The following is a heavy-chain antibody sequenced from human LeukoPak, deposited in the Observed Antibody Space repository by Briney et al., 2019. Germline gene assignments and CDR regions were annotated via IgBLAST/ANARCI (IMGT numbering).Heavy chain of an antibody. D-gene: IGHD2-21*02. CDR2: LSSNGGST. J-gene: IGHJ4*02. CDR3: ARGSTIVVVAAIPDY. CDR1: GFTFSSYA. V-gene: IGHV3-64*01. Sequence: GGSLRLSYAASGFTFSSYAMHWVRQAPGKGLEYVSALSSNGGSTYYANSVKGRFTISRDNSKNTLYLQMGSLRAEDMAVYYCARGSTIVVVAAIPDYWGQGTLVTVSS.